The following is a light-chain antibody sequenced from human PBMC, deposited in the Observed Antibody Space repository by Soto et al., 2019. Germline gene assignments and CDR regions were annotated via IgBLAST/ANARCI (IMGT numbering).Light chain of an antibody. CDR3: QQYGSSPLT. Sequence: VLTQPPGTLALSPGDSATLSCRASQSVSITYLAWYQQKPGQAPRLLIYGESSRATGIPDRFSASGSGTDFNLTISRLEPEDFAVYYCQQYGSSPLTFGGGTKVDIK. CDR1: QSVSITY. J-gene: IGKJ4*01. CDR2: GES. V-gene: IGKV3-20*01.